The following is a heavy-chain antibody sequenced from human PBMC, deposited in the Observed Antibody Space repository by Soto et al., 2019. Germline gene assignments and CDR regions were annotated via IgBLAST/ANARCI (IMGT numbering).Heavy chain of an antibody. CDR2: IIPRFGTR. CDR3: ARGRGLYNSGRSQLDY. V-gene: IGHV1-69*13. J-gene: IGHJ4*02. D-gene: IGHD3-22*01. CDR1: GGPFIMFT. Sequence: SVKVSCKASGGPFIMFTFNWVRQAPGQGLEWMGGIIPRFGTRTYAPTLQGRVTITADGSTNTDYMELSSLRYEDTAVYYCARGRGLYNSGRSQLDYWGQGTLVTVSS.